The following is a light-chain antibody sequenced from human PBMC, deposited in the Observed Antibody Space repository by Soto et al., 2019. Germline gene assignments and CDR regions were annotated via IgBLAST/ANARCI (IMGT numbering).Light chain of an antibody. CDR2: DVS. V-gene: IGKV3-20*01. Sequence: VLTQSPGTLSLSPGERATLSCRASQSVGSSYLSWYQQKTGQAPRLLIYDVSSRATGIPDRFSGSGSGTDFTLTISRLEPEDCAVYFCQQYVSSPFTFGPGTKVDI. CDR3: QQYVSSPFT. J-gene: IGKJ3*01. CDR1: QSVGSSY.